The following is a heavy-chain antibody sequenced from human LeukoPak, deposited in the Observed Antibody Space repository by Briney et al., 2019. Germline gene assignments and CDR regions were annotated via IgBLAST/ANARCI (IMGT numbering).Heavy chain of an antibody. Sequence: PSETLSLTCTVSGGSISSYYLSWIRQPPGKGLEWIGYIYYSGSIKYNPSLKSRVTISVDTSKKQFSLKLSSVTAADTAVYYCAREHMIGGNFDYWGQGTLVTVSS. J-gene: IGHJ4*02. CDR2: IYYSGSI. CDR3: AREHMIGGNFDY. CDR1: GGSISSYY. V-gene: IGHV4-59*12. D-gene: IGHD3-22*01.